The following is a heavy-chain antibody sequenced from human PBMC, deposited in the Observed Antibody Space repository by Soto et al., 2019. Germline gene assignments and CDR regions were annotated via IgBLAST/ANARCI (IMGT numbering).Heavy chain of an antibody. D-gene: IGHD2-15*01. J-gene: IGHJ6*02. Sequence: LRLSCAASGFTFSSYAMHWVRQAPGKGLEWVAVISYDGSNKYYADSVKGRFTISRDNSKNTLYLQMNSLRAEDTAVYYCARDPKGIGNGMDVWGQGTTVTVSS. V-gene: IGHV3-30-3*01. CDR3: ARDPKGIGNGMDV. CDR2: ISYDGSNK. CDR1: GFTFSSYA.